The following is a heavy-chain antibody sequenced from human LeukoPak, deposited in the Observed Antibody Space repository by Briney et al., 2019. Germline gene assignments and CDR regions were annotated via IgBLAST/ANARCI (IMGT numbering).Heavy chain of an antibody. D-gene: IGHD2-21*01. CDR3: AKDIQGSY. CDR1: GFTVSSNY. Sequence: GGSLRLSCAASGFTVSSNYMNWVRQAPGKGLEWVSLVSSSGANTYYADSVKGRFTISRDNSKNTVYLQMNSLRAEDTAIYYCAKDIQGSYWGQGTLVTVSS. J-gene: IGHJ4*02. CDR2: VSSSGANT. V-gene: IGHV3-23*01.